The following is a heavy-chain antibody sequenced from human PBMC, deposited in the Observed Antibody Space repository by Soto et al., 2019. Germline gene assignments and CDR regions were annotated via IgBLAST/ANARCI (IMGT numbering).Heavy chain of an antibody. D-gene: IGHD3-22*01. CDR3: ARAARNNYYDSSGPSGGFGP. Sequence: SETLSLTCTVSGGSISSGGYYWSWIRQHPGKGLEWIGYIYYSGSTYYNPSLKSRVTISVDTSKNQFSLKLSSVTAADTAVYYCARAARNNYYDSSGPSGGFGPWGQGPLVTVSS. V-gene: IGHV4-31*03. CDR1: GGSISSGGYY. CDR2: IYYSGST. J-gene: IGHJ5*02.